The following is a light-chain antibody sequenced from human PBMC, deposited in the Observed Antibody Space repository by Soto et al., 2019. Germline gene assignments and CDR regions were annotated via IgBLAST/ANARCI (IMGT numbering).Light chain of an antibody. Sequence: DIQMTQSPSTLSAFVGDRVSIICRASQSFRAWLAWYQQKPGKAPNLLIYKPSSLKSGVPSKFSGNGSGTEFTLTISSLQPDYFASYYCQKYYSYSAWTFGQGTKVEI. J-gene: IGKJ1*01. CDR2: KPS. V-gene: IGKV1-5*03. CDR3: QKYYSYSAWT. CDR1: QSFRAW.